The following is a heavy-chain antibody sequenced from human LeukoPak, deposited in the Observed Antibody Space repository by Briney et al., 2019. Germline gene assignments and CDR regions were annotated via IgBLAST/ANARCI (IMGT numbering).Heavy chain of an antibody. CDR2: ISGTGGNT. V-gene: IGHV3-23*01. CDR1: GFIVITYD. CDR3: AKQGAYTTTDHSDY. Sequence: PGGSLRLSCAASGFIVITYDMNWVRQAPGKGLEWVSTISGTGGNTYYADSVKGRFTISKNISQSTLYLQMNSLRADDTAVYYRAKQGAYTTTDHSDYWGQGTLVTVSS. D-gene: IGHD4-17*01. J-gene: IGHJ4*02.